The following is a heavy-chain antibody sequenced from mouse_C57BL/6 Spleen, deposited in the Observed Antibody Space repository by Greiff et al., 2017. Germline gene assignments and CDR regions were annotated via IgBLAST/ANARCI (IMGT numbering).Heavy chain of an antibody. CDR2: IDPNSGGT. V-gene: IGHV1-72*01. CDR3: AKSYPGDAMDY. Sequence: QVQLQQPGAELVKPGASVKLSCKASGYTFTSYWMHWVKQRPGRGLEWIGRIDPNSGGTKYNEKFKSKATLTVDKPSSTAYMPLSSLTSEDSAVYYCAKSYPGDAMDYWGQGTSVTVSA. D-gene: IGHD1-1*01. CDR1: GYTFTSYW. J-gene: IGHJ4*01.